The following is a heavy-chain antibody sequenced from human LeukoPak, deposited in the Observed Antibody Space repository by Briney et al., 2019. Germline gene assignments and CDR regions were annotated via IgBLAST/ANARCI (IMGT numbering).Heavy chain of an antibody. D-gene: IGHD3-3*01. V-gene: IGHV1-69*01. J-gene: IGHJ4*02. CDR2: IIPIFGTA. CDR3: ARDFELGRPITIFGVARD. Sequence: SVKVSCKASGGTFSSYAISWVRQAPGQGLEWMGGIIPIFGTANYAQKFQGRVTITADESTSTAYMELSSLRSEDTAVYYCARDFELGRPITIFGVARDWGQGTLVTVSS. CDR1: GGTFSSYA.